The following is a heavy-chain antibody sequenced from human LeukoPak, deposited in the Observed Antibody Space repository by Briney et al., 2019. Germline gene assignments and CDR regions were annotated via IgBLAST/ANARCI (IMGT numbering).Heavy chain of an antibody. J-gene: IGHJ4*02. CDR1: GFTFSSYS. CDR3: ARGGGYSGYDTYYFDY. V-gene: IGHV3-48*04. D-gene: IGHD5-12*01. Sequence: GGSLRLSCVASGFTFSSYSMNWVRQAPGKGLEWVSYISGSSSTIYYADSVKGRFTISRDNAKNSLYLQMNSLRAEDTALYYCARGGGYSGYDTYYFDYWGQGTLVTVSS. CDR2: ISGSSSTI.